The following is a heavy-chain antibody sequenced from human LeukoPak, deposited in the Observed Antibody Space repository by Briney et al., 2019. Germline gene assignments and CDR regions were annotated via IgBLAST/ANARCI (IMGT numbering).Heavy chain of an antibody. CDR1: GFTFGDYA. V-gene: IGHV3-49*03. D-gene: IGHD6-13*01. J-gene: IGHJ4*02. Sequence: GGSLRLSCTASGFTFGDYAMSWFRQAPGKGLEWVGFIRSKAYGGTTEYAASVKGRFTISRDDSKSIAYQQMNSLKTEDTAVYYCTRGGSSWTYAFDYWGQGTLVTVSS. CDR3: TRGGSSWTYAFDY. CDR2: IRSKAYGGTT.